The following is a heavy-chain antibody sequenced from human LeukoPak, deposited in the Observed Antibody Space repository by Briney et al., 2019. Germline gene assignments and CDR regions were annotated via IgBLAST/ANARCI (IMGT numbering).Heavy chain of an antibody. D-gene: IGHD1-26*01. Sequence: PGGSLRLSCAASGFTFSSYGMHWVRQAPGKGLEWVAFIRYDGSNKYYADSVKGRFTISRDNSKNTLYLQMNSLRAEDTAVYYCARVGPYSGSYYSPSLNYYYYMDVWGKGTTVTVSS. CDR2: IRYDGSNK. V-gene: IGHV3-30*02. CDR1: GFTFSSYG. CDR3: ARVGPYSGSYYSPSLNYYYYMDV. J-gene: IGHJ6*03.